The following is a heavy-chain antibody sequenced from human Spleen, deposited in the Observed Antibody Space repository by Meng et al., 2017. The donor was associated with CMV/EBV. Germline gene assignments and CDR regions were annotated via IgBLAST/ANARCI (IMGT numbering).Heavy chain of an antibody. D-gene: IGHD5-18*01. CDR2: ISTSSTYI. CDR3: ARGAYNYGYPYYFDY. J-gene: IGHJ4*02. V-gene: IGHV3-21*01. Sequence: SGFTFNTYAMNWVRQAPGKGLEWVSSISTSSTYIYYADSVKGRFTISRDNAKNSLSLQMNSLRDEDTAVYYCARGAYNYGYPYYFDYWGQGTLVTVSS. CDR1: GFTFNTYA.